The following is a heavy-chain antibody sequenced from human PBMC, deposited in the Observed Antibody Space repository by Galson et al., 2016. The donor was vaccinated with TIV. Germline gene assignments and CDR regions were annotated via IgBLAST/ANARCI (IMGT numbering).Heavy chain of an antibody. CDR1: GDTFTTYT. V-gene: IGHV1-69*10. CDR3: ARLMEWQLGWFDY. Sequence: SVKVSCKASGDTFTTYTISWVRQAPGQGLEWMGGIIPIHGLANHAQKFQGRVTISADASTNTIHLELSSLRSEDTAVYYCARLMEWQLGWFDYWGQGTLVTVSS. J-gene: IGHJ4*02. CDR2: IIPIHGLA. D-gene: IGHD3-3*01.